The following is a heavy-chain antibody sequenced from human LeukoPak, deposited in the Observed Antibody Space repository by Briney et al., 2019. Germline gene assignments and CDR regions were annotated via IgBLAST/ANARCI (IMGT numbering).Heavy chain of an antibody. CDR3: AREVVPGGNWFDP. D-gene: IGHD2-2*01. CDR1: GFTFSSYA. CDR2: ISYDGSNK. J-gene: IGHJ5*02. Sequence: GGSLRLSCAASGFTFSSYAMHWVRQAPGKGLEWVAVISYDGSNKYYADSVKGRFTISRDNSKNTLYLQMNSLRAEDTAVYYCAREVVPGGNWFDPWGQGTLVTVSS. V-gene: IGHV3-30-3*01.